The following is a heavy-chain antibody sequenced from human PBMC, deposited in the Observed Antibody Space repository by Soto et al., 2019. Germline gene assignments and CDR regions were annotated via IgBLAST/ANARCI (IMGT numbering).Heavy chain of an antibody. CDR2: IYPGDSDT. Sequence: GESLKISCTASGYSFTSHWIGWLRQMPGKGLENMGIIYPGDSDTRYSSSFLGYVTISADNSISTAFLQWSSLKASDTAIYYCATLLIGYDIVTDYYEGSPGIWGQGTMVRVSS. CDR3: ATLLIGYDIVTDYYEGSPGI. D-gene: IGHD3-9*01. J-gene: IGHJ3*02. CDR1: GYSFTSHW. V-gene: IGHV5-51*01.